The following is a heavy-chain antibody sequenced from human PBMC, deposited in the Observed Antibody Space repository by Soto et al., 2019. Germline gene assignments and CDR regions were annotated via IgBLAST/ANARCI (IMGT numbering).Heavy chain of an antibody. V-gene: IGHV1-18*01. J-gene: IGHJ4*02. CDR1: GYTFTSYG. Sequence: QVPLVQSGAEVKKPGASVKVSCKASGYTFTSYGISWVRQAPGQGLEWMGWISAYNGNTNYAQTLQGRVTMTTDTSTSTAYMELRSLRSDDTAVYYCARDLALFIAAAGPQGDYWGQGTLVTVSS. CDR2: ISAYNGNT. D-gene: IGHD6-13*01. CDR3: ARDLALFIAAAGPQGDY.